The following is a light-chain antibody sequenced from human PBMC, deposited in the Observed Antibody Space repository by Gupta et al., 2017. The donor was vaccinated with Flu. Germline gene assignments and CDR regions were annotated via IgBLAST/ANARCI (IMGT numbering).Light chain of an antibody. Sequence: DIVMTKSPDSLAVSLGERATINCKSSQSVLYSSNNKNYLAWYQQKPGQPPKLLIYWASTRESGVPDRFSGSGSGTDFTLTISSLQAEDVAVYYCQQYYSNPPMYSFGQGTKLEIK. V-gene: IGKV4-1*01. J-gene: IGKJ2*03. CDR1: QSVLYSSNNKNY. CDR2: WAS. CDR3: QQYYSNPPMYS.